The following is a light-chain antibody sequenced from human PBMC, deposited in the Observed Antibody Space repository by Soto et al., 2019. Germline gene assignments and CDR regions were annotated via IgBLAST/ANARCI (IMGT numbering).Light chain of an antibody. J-gene: IGKJ1*01. CDR2: GAS. V-gene: IGKV3-20*01. CDR1: QSVSSSY. Sequence: IVLTQSPGTLSLSQGERATLSCRASQSVSSSYLAWYQQKPGQAPRLLIYGASSRATGIPDRFSGSGSGTDFTLSISRLEPEDFAVYYCQQYGRSPPTFGQGTKVDNK. CDR3: QQYGRSPPT.